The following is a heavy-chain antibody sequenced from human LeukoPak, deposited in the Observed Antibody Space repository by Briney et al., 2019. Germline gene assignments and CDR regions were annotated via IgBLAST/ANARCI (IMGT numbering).Heavy chain of an antibody. D-gene: IGHD6-19*01. J-gene: IGHJ4*02. Sequence: ASVKVSCKASGGTFSSYAISWVLQAPGQGLEWMGRIIPIFGTANYAQKFQGRVTITTDESTSTAYMELSSLRSEDTAVYYCARSGGYSSGWYDYWGQGTLVTVSS. CDR1: GGTFSSYA. CDR3: ARSGGYSSGWYDY. CDR2: IIPIFGTA. V-gene: IGHV1-69*05.